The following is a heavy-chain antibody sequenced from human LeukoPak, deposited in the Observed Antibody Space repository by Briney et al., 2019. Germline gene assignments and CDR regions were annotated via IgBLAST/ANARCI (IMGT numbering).Heavy chain of an antibody. CDR2: ITGSGDST. J-gene: IGHJ4*02. CDR3: ARNRGCWFDY. Sequence: GGSLRLSCGASGLTFSSYAMSWVRQAPGKGLEWVSSITGSGDSTHYVDSVKGRFTISRDTSQNTLYLQMTSLRAEDTAVYDCARNRGCWFDYWGQGTLVTVSS. CDR1: GLTFSSYA. V-gene: IGHV3-23*01.